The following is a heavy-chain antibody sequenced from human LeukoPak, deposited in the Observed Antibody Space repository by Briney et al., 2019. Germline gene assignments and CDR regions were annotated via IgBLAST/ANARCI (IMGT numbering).Heavy chain of an antibody. V-gene: IGHV1-46*01. Sequence: ASVKVSCKASGYTFTSYYMHWVRQAPGQGLEWMGIINPSGGSTSYAQKFQGRVTMTRDTSTSTVYMELSSLRSENTAVYYCARVGRTKRSYGSGSFWGYYYYYMDVWGKGTTVTISS. CDR1: GYTFTSYY. CDR2: INPSGGST. J-gene: IGHJ6*03. CDR3: ARVGRTKRSYGSGSFWGYYYYYMDV. D-gene: IGHD3-10*01.